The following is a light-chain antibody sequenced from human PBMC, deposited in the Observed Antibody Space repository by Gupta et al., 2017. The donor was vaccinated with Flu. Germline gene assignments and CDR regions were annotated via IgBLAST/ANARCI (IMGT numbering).Light chain of an antibody. CDR1: SSDIGAYNY. CDR2: EVS. J-gene: IGLJ1*01. Sequence: GTSSDIGAYNYVSWYQQHPGKAPKLMIYEVSNRPSGVSDRFSGSKSGNAASLTISGLQAEDETDYYCCSYTGSSTYVFGTGTKVTVL. V-gene: IGLV2-14*01. CDR3: CSYTGSSTYV.